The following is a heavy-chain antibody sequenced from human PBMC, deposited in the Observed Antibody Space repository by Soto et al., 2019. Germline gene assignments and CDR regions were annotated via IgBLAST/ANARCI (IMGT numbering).Heavy chain of an antibody. Sequence: GGSLRLSCAASGFTFSSYWMHWVRQAPGKGLVWVSRINSDGSSTSYADSVKGRFTISRDNAKNTLYLQMNSLRAEDTAVYYCAREYYDSSGPPGFNWFDPWGQGTLVTVSS. CDR2: INSDGSST. V-gene: IGHV3-74*01. J-gene: IGHJ5*02. CDR1: GFTFSSYW. CDR3: AREYYDSSGPPGFNWFDP. D-gene: IGHD3-22*01.